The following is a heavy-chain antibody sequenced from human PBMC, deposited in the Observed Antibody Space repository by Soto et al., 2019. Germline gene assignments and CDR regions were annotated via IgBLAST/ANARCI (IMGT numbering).Heavy chain of an antibody. CDR1: GFTFSSYD. J-gene: IGHJ4*02. V-gene: IGHV3-48*03. CDR3: AGRRDGYNGGLDF. CDR2: ISTRGSRI. Sequence: GGSLRLSSAASGFTFSSYDMIWVRQAPGKGLEWVSYISTRGSRIYYADSVKGRFTISRDNAKNSLFLQMNSLRAEDTAIYYCAGRRDGYNGGLDFWGQGTLVTVSS. D-gene: IGHD5-12*01.